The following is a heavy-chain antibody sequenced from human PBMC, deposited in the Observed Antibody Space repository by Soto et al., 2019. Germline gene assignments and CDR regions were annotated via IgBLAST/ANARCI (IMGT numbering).Heavy chain of an antibody. Sequence: EVQLVESGGGLVKPGGSLRLSCAASGLTFSSYSMNWVRQAPGKGLEWVSSISSSSSYIYYADSVKGRFTISRDNAKNSLYLQMNSLRAEYTAVYDCARGMYYYGSGTGYYWGQGTLVTVSS. CDR3: ARGMYYYGSGTGYY. D-gene: IGHD3-10*01. V-gene: IGHV3-21*01. CDR1: GLTFSSYS. J-gene: IGHJ4*02. CDR2: ISSSSSYI.